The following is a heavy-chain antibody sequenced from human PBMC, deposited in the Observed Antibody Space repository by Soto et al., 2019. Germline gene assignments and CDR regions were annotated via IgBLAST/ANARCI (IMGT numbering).Heavy chain of an antibody. V-gene: IGHV4-31*03. Sequence: KTAETLSLTCPVSGGSIISGGYYFICIREHPGKGLEWIGYIYYSGSTYYNPSLKSRVTISVDTSKNQFSLKLSSVTAADTAVYYCARCRGYSCGAFDYWGQGTLVTVSS. CDR3: ARCRGYSCGAFDY. CDR2: IYYSGST. D-gene: IGHD5-18*01. J-gene: IGHJ4*02. CDR1: GGSIISGGYY.